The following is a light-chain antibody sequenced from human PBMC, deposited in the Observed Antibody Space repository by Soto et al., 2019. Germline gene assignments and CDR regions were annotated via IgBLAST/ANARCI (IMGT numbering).Light chain of an antibody. J-gene: IGKJ1*01. CDR2: GAS. CDR1: QSLSSGY. Sequence: IVLTQPPCTLSLSPGERVTLSCRASQSLSSGYLAWYQQKPGQAPRLLIYGASSRATGVPDRFSGSGSGTEFTLTISRLEPEDFAVYYCQQYGSSPRTFGQGTKVDI. V-gene: IGKV3-20*01. CDR3: QQYGSSPRT.